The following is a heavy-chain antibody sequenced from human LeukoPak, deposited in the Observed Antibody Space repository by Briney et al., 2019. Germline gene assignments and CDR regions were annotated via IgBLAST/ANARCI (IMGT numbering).Heavy chain of an antibody. CDR3: AKQDDLWSGPFDY. Sequence: GGSLRLSCAASGFRFSDFTMTWVRQAPGKGPEWVSAIGGRGGSTYYADSLGGRFTISRDNSKDMVYLQMNSLKVEDTAVYYCAKQDDLWSGPFDYWGQGTLVTVSS. CDR1: GFRFSDFT. D-gene: IGHD3-3*01. CDR2: IGGRGGST. V-gene: IGHV3-23*01. J-gene: IGHJ4*02.